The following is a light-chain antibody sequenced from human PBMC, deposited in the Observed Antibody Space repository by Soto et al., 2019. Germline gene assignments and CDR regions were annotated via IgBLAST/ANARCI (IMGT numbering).Light chain of an antibody. J-gene: IGLJ2*01. V-gene: IGLV1-44*01. CDR3: AAWDDSLNGVV. Sequence: QSVLTQPPSASGTPGQRVTISCSGSSSNIGSNTVNWYQQLPGTAPKLLIYSNNQRPSGVPDRFSGPKSGTSASLAISGLQSEDEADYYCAAWDDSLNGVVFGGGNKLTVL. CDR1: SSNIGSNT. CDR2: SNN.